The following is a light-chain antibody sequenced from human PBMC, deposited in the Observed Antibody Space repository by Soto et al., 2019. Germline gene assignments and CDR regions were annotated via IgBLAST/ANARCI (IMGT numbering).Light chain of an antibody. J-gene: IGKJ2*01. CDR1: QSVSSGY. CDR2: GAS. V-gene: IGKV3-20*01. CDR3: QQYGSSPHT. Sequence: EIVLTQSPGTLSLSPGERATLSCRSRQSVSSGYLAWYQQKPGQAPRLLIYGASSRATGLPDRFSGSGSGTDFTLTISRLEPEDFAVYYCQQYGSSPHTFGQGTKLEIK.